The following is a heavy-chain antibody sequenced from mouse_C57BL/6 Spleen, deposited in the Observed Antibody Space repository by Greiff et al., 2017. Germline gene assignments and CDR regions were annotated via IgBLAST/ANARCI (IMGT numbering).Heavy chain of an antibody. Sequence: EESGPGLVKPSQSLSLTCSVTGYSITSGYYWNWIRQFPGNKLEWMGYISYDGSNNYNPSLKNRISITRDTSKNQFFLKLNSVTTEDTATYYCARERGGNYDYDVGFDYWGQGTTLTVSS. CDR2: ISYDGSN. D-gene: IGHD2-4*01. CDR3: ARERGGNYDYDVGFDY. J-gene: IGHJ2*01. CDR1: GYSITSGYY. V-gene: IGHV3-6*01.